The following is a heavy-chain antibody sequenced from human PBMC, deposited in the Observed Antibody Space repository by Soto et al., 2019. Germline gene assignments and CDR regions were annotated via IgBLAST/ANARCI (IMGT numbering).Heavy chain of an antibody. CDR2: INPSGGST. V-gene: IGHV1-46*01. J-gene: IGHJ4*02. D-gene: IGHD5-12*01. CDR3: ARDGYNYWSFDY. CDR1: GYTFTSYY. Sequence: QVQLVQYGAEVKKPGVSLKVSCKASGYTFTSYYMHWVRQAPGQGLEWMGIINPSGGSTSYAQKFQGRVTMTRDTSTSTVYMELSSLRSEDTAVYYCARDGYNYWSFDYWGQGTLVTVSS.